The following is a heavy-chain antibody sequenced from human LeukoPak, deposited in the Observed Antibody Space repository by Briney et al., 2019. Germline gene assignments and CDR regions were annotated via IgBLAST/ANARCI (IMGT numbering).Heavy chain of an antibody. J-gene: IGHJ5*02. Sequence: GGSLRLSCAASGFTFSSYAMHWVRQAPGKGLEYVSAISSNGGSTYYANSVKGRFTISRDNSKNTLYLQMGSLRAEDMAVYYCARERIAAAGRGFDPRGQGTLVTVSS. CDR1: GFTFSSYA. V-gene: IGHV3-64*01. CDR2: ISSNGGST. D-gene: IGHD6-13*01. CDR3: ARERIAAAGRGFDP.